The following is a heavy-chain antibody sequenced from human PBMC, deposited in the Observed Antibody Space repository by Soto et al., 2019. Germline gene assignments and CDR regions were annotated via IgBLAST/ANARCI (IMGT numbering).Heavy chain of an antibody. CDR3: ARDGFLESSSSFVY. CDR1: GYTFTSYG. CDR2: ISAYNGNT. J-gene: IGHJ4*02. D-gene: IGHD6-6*01. V-gene: IGHV1-18*01. Sequence: ASVKVSCKASGYTFTSYGISWVRQAPRQGLEWMGWISAYNGNTNYAQKLQGRVTMTTDTSTSTAYMELRSLRSDDTAVYYCARDGFLESSSSFVYWGQGTLVTVSS.